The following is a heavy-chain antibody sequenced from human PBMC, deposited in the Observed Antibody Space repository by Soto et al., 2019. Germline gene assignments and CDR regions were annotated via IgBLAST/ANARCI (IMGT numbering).Heavy chain of an antibody. CDR3: ANYPTTVTSDY. J-gene: IGHJ4*02. CDR2: IYYSGST. V-gene: IGHV4-61*01. Sequence: QVQLQESGPGLVKPSETLSLTCTVSGGSVSSGSYYWSWLRQPPGKGLEWIGYIYYSGSTNYNPPLKSRVTISGDTAKNQCSLKRSSVTAADTAGYYCANYPTTVTSDYWGQGTLVTVSS. D-gene: IGHD4-17*01. CDR1: GGSVSSGSYY.